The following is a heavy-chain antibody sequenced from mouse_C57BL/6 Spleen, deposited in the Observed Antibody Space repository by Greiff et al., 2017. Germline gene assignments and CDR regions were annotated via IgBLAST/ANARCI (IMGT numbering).Heavy chain of an antibody. J-gene: IGHJ3*01. CDR1: GYTFTDYY. Sequence: EVKLMESGPVLVKPGASVKMSCKASGYTFTDYYMNWVKQSHGKSLEWIGVINPYNGGTSYNQKFKGKATLTVDKSSSTAYMELNSLTSEDAAVYYCARGWDSSGYAWFAYWGQGTLVTVSA. V-gene: IGHV1-19*01. D-gene: IGHD3-2*02. CDR2: INPYNGGT. CDR3: ARGWDSSGYAWFAY.